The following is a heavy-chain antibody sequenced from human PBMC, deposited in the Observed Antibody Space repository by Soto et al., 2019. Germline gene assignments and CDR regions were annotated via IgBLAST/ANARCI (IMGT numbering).Heavy chain of an antibody. D-gene: IGHD2-15*01. V-gene: IGHV4-39*01. J-gene: IGHJ4*02. Sequence: QLQLQESGPGLVKPSETLSLTCTVSGGSISSSSYYWGWIRQPPGKGLEWIGSIYYSGSTYYNPSLKSRVTISVDTSKNQFSLKLSSVTAADTAVYYCARHQDIVVVVAAIPASFDYWGQGTLVTVSS. CDR3: ARHQDIVVVVAAIPASFDY. CDR2: IYYSGST. CDR1: GGSISSSSYY.